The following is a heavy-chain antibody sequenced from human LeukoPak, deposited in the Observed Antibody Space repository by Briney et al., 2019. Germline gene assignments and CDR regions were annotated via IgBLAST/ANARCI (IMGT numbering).Heavy chain of an antibody. Sequence: SQTLSLTCTVSGGSISSGGYYWSWIRQPPGKGLEWIGYIYYSGSTYYNPSLKSRVTISVDTSKNQFSLKLSSVTAADTAVYYCARWGVYYYYGMDVWGQGTTVTVSS. D-gene: IGHD3-10*01. CDR3: ARWGVYYYYGMDV. CDR1: GGSISSGGYY. CDR2: IYYSGST. J-gene: IGHJ6*02. V-gene: IGHV4-30-4*01.